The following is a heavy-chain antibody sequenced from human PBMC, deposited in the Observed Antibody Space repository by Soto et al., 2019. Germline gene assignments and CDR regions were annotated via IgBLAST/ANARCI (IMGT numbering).Heavy chain of an antibody. Sequence: SETLSLTCTVSGGSISSGDYCWSWIRQPPGKGLEWIGYIYYSGSTYYNPSLKSRVTISVDTSKNQFSLKLSSVTAADTAVYYCASNSYGHTFYDYWGQGTLVTVSS. CDR3: ASNSYGHTFYDY. J-gene: IGHJ4*02. V-gene: IGHV4-30-4*01. CDR2: IYYSGST. D-gene: IGHD5-18*01. CDR1: GGSISSGDYC.